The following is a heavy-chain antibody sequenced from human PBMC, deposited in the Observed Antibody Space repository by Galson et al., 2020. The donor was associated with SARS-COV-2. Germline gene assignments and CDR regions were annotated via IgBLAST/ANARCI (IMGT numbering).Heavy chain of an antibody. Sequence: GGSLRLSCAASGFTFSSYSMNWVRQAPGKGLEWVSSISSSSSYIYYADSVKGRFTISRDNANNSLYLQMNSLRGEDTAVYYCARSGGGDIAGRRDTLSRGLVSGRVRNWFDPWGQGTLVTVSS. D-gene: IGHD6-6*01. CDR1: GFTFSSYS. CDR3: ARSGGGDIAGRRDTLSRGLVSGRVRNWFDP. CDR2: ISSSSSYI. V-gene: IGHV3-21*01. J-gene: IGHJ5*02.